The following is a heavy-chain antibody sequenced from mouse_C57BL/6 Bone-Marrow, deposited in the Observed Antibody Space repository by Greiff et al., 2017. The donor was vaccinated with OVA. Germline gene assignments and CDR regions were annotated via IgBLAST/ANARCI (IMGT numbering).Heavy chain of an antibody. V-gene: IGHV1-76*01. CDR2: IYPGSGNT. CDR3: AREEVYYSTFFDY. CDR1: GYTFTDYY. J-gene: IGHJ2*01. D-gene: IGHD2-5*01. Sequence: QVQLKESGAELVRPGASVKLSCKASGYTFTDYYINWVKQRPGQGLEWIARIYPGSGNTYYNEKFKGKATLTAEKSSSTAYMQLSSLTSEDSAVYFCAREEVYYSTFFDYWGQGTTLTVSS.